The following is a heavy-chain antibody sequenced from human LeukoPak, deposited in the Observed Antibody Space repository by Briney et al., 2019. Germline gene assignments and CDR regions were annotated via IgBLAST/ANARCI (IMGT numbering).Heavy chain of an antibody. CDR1: GGSISSYY. V-gene: IGHV4-4*07. D-gene: IGHD3-10*01. CDR2: IYTSGST. Sequence: SETLSLTCTVSGGSISSYYWSWIRQPAGNGLEWIGRIYTSGSTNYNPSLKSRVTMSVDTSKNQFSLKLSSVTAADTAVYYCARSISRSYPYGMDVWGQGTTVTVSS. CDR3: ARSISRSYPYGMDV. J-gene: IGHJ6*02.